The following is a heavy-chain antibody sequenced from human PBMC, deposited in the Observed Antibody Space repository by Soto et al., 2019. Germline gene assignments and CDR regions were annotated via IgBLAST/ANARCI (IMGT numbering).Heavy chain of an antibody. J-gene: IGHJ6*02. CDR2: IIPIFGTA. V-gene: IGHV1-69*13. D-gene: IGHD4-17*01. CDR1: GGTFSSYA. Sequence: PVKVSCKASGGTFSSYAISWVRQAPGQGLEWMGGIIPIFGTANYAQKFQGRVTITADESTSTAYMELSSLRSEDTAVYYCARSGLTTSAYYYGMDVWGQGTTVTVSS. CDR3: ARSGLTTSAYYYGMDV.